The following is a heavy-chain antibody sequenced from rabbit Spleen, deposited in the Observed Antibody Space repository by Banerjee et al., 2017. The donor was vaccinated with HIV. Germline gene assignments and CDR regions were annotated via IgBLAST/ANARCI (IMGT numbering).Heavy chain of an antibody. CDR1: GFSFNVNYD. D-gene: IGHD4-1*01. J-gene: IGHJ3*01. CDR3: ARAIVPWLGLTRLDL. V-gene: IGHV1S40*01. Sequence: LVESGGGLVQPGASLTLTCTASGFSFNVNYDMCWVRQAPGKGLEWIGCIYTGNTKTYYASWAKGRFTISKTSNTVDLKMTSLTAADTATYFCARAIVPWLGLTRLDLWGPGTLVTVS. CDR2: IYTGNTKT.